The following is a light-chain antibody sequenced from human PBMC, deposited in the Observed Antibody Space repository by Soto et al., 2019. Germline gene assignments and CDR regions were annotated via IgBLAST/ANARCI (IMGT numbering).Light chain of an antibody. Sequence: QSVLTQPRSVSGSPGQSVTISCTGTSSDVGGYNYVSWYQQHPAKAPKLMIYDVSKRPSGVPDRFSGSKSGNTASLTISGLQAEDEADYYCCSYAGSYTFLVFGGGTKLTVL. CDR3: CSYAGSYTFLV. CDR2: DVS. V-gene: IGLV2-11*01. J-gene: IGLJ2*01. CDR1: SSDVGGYNY.